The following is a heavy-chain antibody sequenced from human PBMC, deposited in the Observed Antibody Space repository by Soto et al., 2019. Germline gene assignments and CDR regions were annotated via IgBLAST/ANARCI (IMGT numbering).Heavy chain of an antibody. J-gene: IGHJ6*02. CDR3: VKGYCSSTSCPPTDGMDV. CDR1: GFTFSSYA. CDR2: ISSNGGST. D-gene: IGHD2-2*01. Sequence: GGSLRLSCSASGFTFSSYAMHWVRQAPGKGLEYVSAISSNGGSTYYADSVKGRFTISRDNSKNTLYLQMSSLRAEDTAVYYCVKGYCSSTSCPPTDGMDVWGQGTTVTVSS. V-gene: IGHV3-64D*06.